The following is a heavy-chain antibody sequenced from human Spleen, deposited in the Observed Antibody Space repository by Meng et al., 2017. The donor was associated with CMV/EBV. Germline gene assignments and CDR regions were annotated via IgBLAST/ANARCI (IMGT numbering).Heavy chain of an antibody. CDR1: GGTFSSYT. CDR2: IIPILGIA. V-gene: IGHV1-69*02. D-gene: IGHD3-3*01. CDR3: ARPNYDFWSGYENDYYYYGMDV. Sequence: SVKVSCKASGGTFSSYTISWVRQAPGQGLEWMGRIIPILGIANYAQKFQGRVTITADKSTSTAYMELRSLRSDDTAVYYCARPNYDFWSGYENDYYYYGMDVWGQGTTVTVSS. J-gene: IGHJ6*02.